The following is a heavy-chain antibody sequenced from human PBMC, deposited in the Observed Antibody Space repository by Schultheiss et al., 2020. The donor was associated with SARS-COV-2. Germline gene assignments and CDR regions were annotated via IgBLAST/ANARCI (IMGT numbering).Heavy chain of an antibody. CDR3: NRKTKYSSGCVAIDY. J-gene: IGHJ4*02. CDR2: IRSKANSYAT. CDR1: GFTFSSYA. Sequence: GGSLRLSCAASGFTFSSYAMHWVRQAPGKGLEWVGRIRSKANSYATAYAASVKGRFTISRDVSKNTAYLQINSLKTENTAVYYCNRKTKYSSGCVAIDYWGQGGLVTVSS. D-gene: IGHD6-19*01. V-gene: IGHV3-73*01.